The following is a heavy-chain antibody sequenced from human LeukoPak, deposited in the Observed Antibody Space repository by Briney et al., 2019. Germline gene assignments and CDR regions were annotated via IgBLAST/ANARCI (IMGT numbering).Heavy chain of an antibody. CDR3: ARRWAVGSQWLLLYNWFDP. CDR1: GGSISSSSYY. Sequence: SETLSLTCTVSGGSISSSSYYWGWIRQPPGKGLEWIGSIYYSGSTYYNPSLKSRVTISVDTSKNQFSLKLSSVTAADTAVYYCARRWAVGSQWLLLYNWFDPWGQGTLVTVSS. J-gene: IGHJ5*02. D-gene: IGHD3-22*01. V-gene: IGHV4-39*01. CDR2: IYYSGST.